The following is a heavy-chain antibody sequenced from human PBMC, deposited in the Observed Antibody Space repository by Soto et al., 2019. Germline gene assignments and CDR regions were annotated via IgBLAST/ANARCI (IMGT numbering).Heavy chain of an antibody. D-gene: IGHD3-22*01. CDR2: TYYSGST. CDR3: AKIDFWVVLDN. V-gene: IGHV4-39*01. CDR1: RGSISSINCY. Sequence: SETISLSCTVSRGSISSINCYWDWIRQPPRQGLEWIGSTYYSGSTYHNPSLKSRVTISVLTSKNQISLRLYSMTAADTSVYSCAKIDFWVVLDNWVQAALVTSPQ. J-gene: IGHJ4*02.